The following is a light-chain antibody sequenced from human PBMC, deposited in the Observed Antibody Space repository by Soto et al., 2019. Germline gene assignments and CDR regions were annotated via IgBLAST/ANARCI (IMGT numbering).Light chain of an antibody. CDR2: DVS. Sequence: QSVLTQPASVSGSPGQSITISCTGTSSDVGGYNYVSWYQQHPGKAPKLMIYDVSNRPSGVSNRFSGSKSGNTASLTISGLQAEDEDDYYCSSYTSSSTVVFGGGTTLTVL. V-gene: IGLV2-14*01. J-gene: IGLJ2*01. CDR3: SSYTSSSTVV. CDR1: SSDVGGYNY.